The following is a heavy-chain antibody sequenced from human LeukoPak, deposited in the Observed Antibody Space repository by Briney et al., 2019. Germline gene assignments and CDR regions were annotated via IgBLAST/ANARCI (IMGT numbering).Heavy chain of an antibody. CDR3: ARMPHPHRFLGSTTPLEDL. Sequence: PGMSLRLSCAASGFTFNKCALHWVRQAPGKGLEWVAVISYDGTNKYYRDSVKGRFTISRDNSEKTVFLHMSSLTTDDTAIYYCARMPHPHRFLGSTTPLEDLWGQGTPVTVSS. CDR1: GFTFNKCA. J-gene: IGHJ5*02. D-gene: IGHD3-3*01. CDR2: ISYDGTNK. V-gene: IGHV3-30-3*01.